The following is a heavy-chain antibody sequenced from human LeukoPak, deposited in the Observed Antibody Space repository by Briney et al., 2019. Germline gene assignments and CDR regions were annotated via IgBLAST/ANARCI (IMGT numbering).Heavy chain of an antibody. CDR3: ARDLLVAAAGTEEGY. D-gene: IGHD6-13*01. CDR1: GGTSSSYA. CDR2: IIPILGIA. Sequence: GASVKVSCKASGGTSSSYAISWVRQAPGQGLEWMGRIIPILGIANYAQKFQGRVTITADKSTSTAYMELSSLRSEDTAVYYCARDLLVAAAGTEEGYWGQGTLVTVSS. J-gene: IGHJ4*02. V-gene: IGHV1-69*04.